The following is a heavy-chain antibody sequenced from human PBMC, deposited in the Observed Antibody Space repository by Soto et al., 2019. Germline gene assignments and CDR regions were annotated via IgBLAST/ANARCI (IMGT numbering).Heavy chain of an antibody. CDR1: GGSISNIESH. V-gene: IGHV4-30-4*01. CDR3: ARGRPYRRGRNGMHL. Sequence: TSETLSLTSAVSGGSISNIESHWSWIRQPPGKGLEYIGYISYSGSTYYNPSLTRRVTISVDPSKNQFSLNLTSVTAADTAVYYCARGRPYRRGRNGMHLWGPGTTFTVSS. CDR2: ISYSGST. D-gene: IGHD6-19*01. J-gene: IGHJ6*02.